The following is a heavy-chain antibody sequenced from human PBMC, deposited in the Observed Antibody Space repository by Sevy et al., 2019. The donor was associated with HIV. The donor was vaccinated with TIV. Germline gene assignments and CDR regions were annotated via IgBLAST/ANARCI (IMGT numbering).Heavy chain of an antibody. CDR1: GFTFRNYW. Sequence: GGSLRLSCAVSGFTFRNYWMSWVRQAPGKGLEWVAKIKEDGSEKQCVDSVKGRFTISRDNAKNELYLQMNSLRAEDTAVYYCARGSRLTDVWCKGTTVTISS. J-gene: IGHJ6*04. D-gene: IGHD3-16*01. V-gene: IGHV3-7*01. CDR3: ARGSRLTDV. CDR2: IKEDGSEK.